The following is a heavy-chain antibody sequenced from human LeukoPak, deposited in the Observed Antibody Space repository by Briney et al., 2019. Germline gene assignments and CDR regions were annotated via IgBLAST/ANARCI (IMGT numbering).Heavy chain of an antibody. CDR3: VRDNRMTGEIFQYYYMDV. CDR2: TSPYNGKT. J-gene: IGHJ6*03. Sequence: GASVKVSCKASGYTFTGYYMHWVRQAPGQGLEWMGWTSPYNGKTKYAQKFQGRVTMTTDTSTSTAYMELRSLSSDDTAVYFCVRDNRMTGEIFQYYYMDVWGKGTMVTISS. CDR1: GYTFTGYY. D-gene: IGHD3-9*01. V-gene: IGHV1-18*04.